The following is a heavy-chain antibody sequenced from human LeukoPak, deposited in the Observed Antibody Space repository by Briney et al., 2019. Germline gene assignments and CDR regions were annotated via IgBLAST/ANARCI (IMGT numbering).Heavy chain of an antibody. D-gene: IGHD5-12*01. CDR2: INHSGST. Sequence: SETLSLTCAVYGGSFSGYYWSWIRQPPGKGLEWIGEINHSGSTNYNPSLKSRVTISVDTSKNQFSLKLSSVTAADTAMYYCARGPCDGYDSSFDYWGQGTLVTVSS. V-gene: IGHV4-34*01. J-gene: IGHJ4*02. CDR3: ARGPCDGYDSSFDY. CDR1: GGSFSGYY.